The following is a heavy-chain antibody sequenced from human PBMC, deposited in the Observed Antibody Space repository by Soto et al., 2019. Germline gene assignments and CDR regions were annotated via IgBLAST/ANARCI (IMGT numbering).Heavy chain of an antibody. Sequence: QVQLQESGPGLVKPSETLSLTCTVSGGSISSYYWSWIRQPPGKGLEWIGYIYYSGSTNYNPSLKRRVTIAVDTSKNQFSLKLSSVTAADTAVYYCARARYFDLWGRGSLVTVSS. CDR1: GGSISSYY. V-gene: IGHV4-59*01. CDR3: ARARYFDL. CDR2: IYYSGST. J-gene: IGHJ2*01.